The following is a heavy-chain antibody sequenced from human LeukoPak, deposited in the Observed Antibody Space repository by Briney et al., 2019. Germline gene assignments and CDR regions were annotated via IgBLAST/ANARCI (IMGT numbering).Heavy chain of an antibody. CDR2: ISGSGGST. J-gene: IGHJ4*02. CDR1: GFTFSSYA. D-gene: IGHD2-2*01. CDR3: AKERVVPAAMDLDY. V-gene: IGHV3-23*01. Sequence: GGSLRLSCAASGFTFSSYAMSWVRHAPGKGLEWVSAISGSGGSTYYEDSVKRRFTISRDNSKNTLYLQMNSLRAEDTAVYYCAKERVVPAAMDLDYWGQGTLVTVSS.